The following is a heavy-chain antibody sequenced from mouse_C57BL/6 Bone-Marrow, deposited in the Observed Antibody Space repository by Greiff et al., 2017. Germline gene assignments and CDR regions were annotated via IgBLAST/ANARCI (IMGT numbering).Heavy chain of an antibody. CDR3: ARDGYYPPWFAY. Sequence: QVQLQQPGAELVMPGASVKLSCKASGYTFTSYWMHWVKQRPGQGLEWIGEIDPSDSYTNYNQKFKGKSTLTVDKSSSTAYMQLSSLTSEDSAVYDCARDGYYPPWFAYGGQGTLVTVSA. D-gene: IGHD2-3*01. CDR2: IDPSDSYT. V-gene: IGHV1-69*01. J-gene: IGHJ3*01. CDR1: GYTFTSYW.